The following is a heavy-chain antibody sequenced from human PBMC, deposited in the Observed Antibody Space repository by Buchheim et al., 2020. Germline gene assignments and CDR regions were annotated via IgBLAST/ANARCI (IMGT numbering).Heavy chain of an antibody. CDR3: AKGGPSSLYYFDY. Sequence: EVQLLESGGGLVQPGGSLRLSCAASGFTISSYAMRWVRQAPGKGLEWVSTIGSGGNTYYADSVKGRFTISSDNSKKTLSVEMHSLRAEDTAVYYCAKGGPSSLYYFDYWGQGTL. V-gene: IGHV3-23*01. D-gene: IGHD5-12*01. CDR1: GFTISSYA. J-gene: IGHJ4*02. CDR2: IGSGGNT.